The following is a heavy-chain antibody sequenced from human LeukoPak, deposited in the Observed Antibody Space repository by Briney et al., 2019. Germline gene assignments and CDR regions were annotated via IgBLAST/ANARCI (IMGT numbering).Heavy chain of an antibody. CDR1: RFTFSSYS. J-gene: IGHJ4*02. Sequence: PGGSLRLSCAASRFTFSSYSMNWVRQAPGKGLEWVSSISSSGSYIYYADSVKGRFTISRDNSKNTLYLQMNSLRAEDKAVYYCAKVRKWTCYFDYWGQGTLVTVSS. D-gene: IGHD1-26*01. CDR2: ISSSGSYI. V-gene: IGHV3-21*04. CDR3: AKVRKWTCYFDY.